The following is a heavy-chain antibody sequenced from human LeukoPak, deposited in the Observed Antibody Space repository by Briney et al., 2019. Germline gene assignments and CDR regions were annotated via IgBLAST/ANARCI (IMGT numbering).Heavy chain of an antibody. Sequence: SVKVSCKASGGTFSSYAISWVRQAPGQGLEWMGRIIPILGTANYAQKFQGRVTIATDESTSTAYMELSSLRSEDTAVYYCARDYYDSSGYYAFDIWGQGTMVTVSS. CDR3: ARDYYDSSGYYAFDI. V-gene: IGHV1-69*11. CDR1: GGTFSSYA. CDR2: IIPILGTA. J-gene: IGHJ3*02. D-gene: IGHD3-22*01.